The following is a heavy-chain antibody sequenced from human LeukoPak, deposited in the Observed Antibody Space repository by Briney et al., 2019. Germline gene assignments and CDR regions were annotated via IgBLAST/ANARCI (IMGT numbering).Heavy chain of an antibody. V-gene: IGHV3-21*01. CDR1: GFTFSSYS. D-gene: IGHD5-24*01. CDR2: ISSSSRSYI. CDR3: ARDRGGYNYRGLGYMDV. J-gene: IGHJ6*03. Sequence: GGSLRLSCAASGFTFSSYSMNWVRQAPGKGLEWVSSISSSSRSYIYYADSVKGRFTISGDNAKNSLYLQMNSLRAEDTAVYYCARDRGGYNYRGLGYMDVWGKGTTVTVSS.